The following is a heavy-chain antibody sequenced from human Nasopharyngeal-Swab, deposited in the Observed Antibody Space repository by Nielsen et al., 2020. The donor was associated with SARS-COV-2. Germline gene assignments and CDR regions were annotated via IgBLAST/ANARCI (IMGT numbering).Heavy chain of an antibody. D-gene: IGHD6-13*01. J-gene: IGHJ5*02. V-gene: IGHV1-8*03. Sequence: ASVKVSCKASGYTFTSYDINWVRQATGQGLEWMGWMNPNSGNTGYAQKFQGRVTITRNTSISTAYMELSSLRSEDTAVYYCARMYSSSWYEGHNWFDPWGQGTLVTVSS. CDR3: ARMYSSSWYEGHNWFDP. CDR2: MNPNSGNT. CDR1: GYTFTSYD.